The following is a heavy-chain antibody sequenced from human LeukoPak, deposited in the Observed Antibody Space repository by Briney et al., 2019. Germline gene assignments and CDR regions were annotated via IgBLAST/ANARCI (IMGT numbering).Heavy chain of an antibody. CDR2: ISAYNGNT. CDR3: ARARQLDRSGRAPVDYGMDV. V-gene: IGHV1-18*01. Sequence: GASVKVSCKASGYTFTSYGISWVRQAPGQGLEWMGWISAYNGNTNYAQKLQGRVTMTTDTSTSTAYMELRSLRSDDTAVYYCARARQLDRSGRAPVDYGMDVWGQGTTVTVSS. D-gene: IGHD6-13*01. J-gene: IGHJ6*02. CDR1: GYTFTSYG.